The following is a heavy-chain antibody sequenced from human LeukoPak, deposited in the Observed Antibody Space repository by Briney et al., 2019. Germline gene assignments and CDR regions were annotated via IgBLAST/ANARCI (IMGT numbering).Heavy chain of an antibody. J-gene: IGHJ4*02. V-gene: IGHV3-66*02. D-gene: IGHD3-22*01. CDR2: IYSDGST. Sequence: QPGGSLRLSCAASGFTVSSNYMSWVRQAPGKGLEWVSVIYSDGSTYYADSVKGRFTISRDNSKNTLYLQMNSLRAEDTAVYYCATIRNYYDSSGFDYWGQGTLVTVSS. CDR1: GFTVSSNY. CDR3: ATIRNYYDSSGFDY.